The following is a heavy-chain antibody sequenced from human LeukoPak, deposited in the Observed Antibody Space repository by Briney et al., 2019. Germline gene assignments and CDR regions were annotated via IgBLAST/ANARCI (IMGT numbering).Heavy chain of an antibody. CDR2: TYYTGRT. Sequence: SETLSLTCSVSGGCISSFYWSWIRQPPGKGLEWIGYTYYTGRTNYNPSLTSRVTISVDTSKNQFSLKLSSVTAADTAVYYCAREWGGWLPYWGQGTLVTVSS. CDR3: AREWGGWLPY. CDR1: GGCISSFY. J-gene: IGHJ4*02. D-gene: IGHD6-19*01. V-gene: IGHV4-59*01.